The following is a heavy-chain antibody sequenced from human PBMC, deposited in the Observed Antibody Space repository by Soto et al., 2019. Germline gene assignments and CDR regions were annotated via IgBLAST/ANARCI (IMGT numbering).Heavy chain of an antibody. Sequence: GGSLRLSCAASGFNFSTYSMNWVRQAPGKGLEWVSSVSASSTYIHYADAVKGRFTISRDNAKNSLSLQMNSLRAEDTAVYYCARHAYYYDSSGYFGPWGQGTTVTVSS. V-gene: IGHV3-21*01. CDR2: VSASSTYI. CDR1: GFNFSTYS. CDR3: ARHAYYYDSSGYFGP. D-gene: IGHD3-22*01. J-gene: IGHJ5*02.